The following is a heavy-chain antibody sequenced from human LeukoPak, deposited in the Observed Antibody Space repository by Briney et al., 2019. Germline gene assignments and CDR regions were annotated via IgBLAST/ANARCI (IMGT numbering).Heavy chain of an antibody. V-gene: IGHV3-21*01. CDR2: INSRSNYI. CDR3: ARDKVSVIPALDY. D-gene: IGHD2/OR15-2a*01. J-gene: IGHJ4*02. CDR1: GFTFSNHN. Sequence: GGSLRLSCEASGFTFSNHNMNWVRQAPGKGLEWVSSINSRSNYIYYADSAKGRLTISRDNAKESLYLQMNSLRAEDTALYFCARDKVSVIPALDYWGQGTLVIVSS.